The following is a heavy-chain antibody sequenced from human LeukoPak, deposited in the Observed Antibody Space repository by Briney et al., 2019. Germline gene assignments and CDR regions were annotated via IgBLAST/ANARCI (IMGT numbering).Heavy chain of an antibody. CDR2: IYYSGST. J-gene: IGHJ4*02. CDR1: GGSISSYY. D-gene: IGHD6-19*01. CDR3: ARDHPAGGGWNY. Sequence: SETLSLTCTVSGGSISSYYWSWIRPPPGNGLGWIGYIYYSGSTNYNPSLKSRVTISVDTSKNQFSLKLSPVTAADTAVYYCARDHPAGGGWNYWGQGTLVTVSS. V-gene: IGHV4-59*01.